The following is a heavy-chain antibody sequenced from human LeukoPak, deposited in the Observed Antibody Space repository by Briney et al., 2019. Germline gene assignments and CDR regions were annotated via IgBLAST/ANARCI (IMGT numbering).Heavy chain of an antibody. V-gene: IGHV1-69*05. CDR1: GGTFSSYA. Sequence: SVKVSCKASGGTFSSYAISWVRQAPGQGLEWMGRIIPIFGTANYAQKVQGRVTITTDESTSTAYMELSSLRSEDTAVYYCARDVVGYDSSGYYYRYWGQGTLVTVSS. CDR2: IIPIFGTA. CDR3: ARDVVGYDSSGYYYRY. D-gene: IGHD3-22*01. J-gene: IGHJ4*02.